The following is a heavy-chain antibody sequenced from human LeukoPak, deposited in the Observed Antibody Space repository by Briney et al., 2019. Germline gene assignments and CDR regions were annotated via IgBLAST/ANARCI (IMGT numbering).Heavy chain of an antibody. J-gene: IGHJ6*03. V-gene: IGHV3-7*01. CDR3: ASGPYYYYYMDV. Sequence: GGSLRLSCAASGFNFDDYVMTWVRQAPGKGLEWVANIRQDGSEKYYVDSVKGRFTISRDNAKNSLYLQMNSLRAEDTAVYYCASGPYYYYYMDVWGKGTTVTVSS. CDR2: IRQDGSEK. CDR1: GFNFDDYV.